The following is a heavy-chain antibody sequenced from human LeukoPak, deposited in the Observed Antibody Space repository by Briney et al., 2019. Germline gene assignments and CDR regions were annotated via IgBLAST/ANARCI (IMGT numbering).Heavy chain of an antibody. CDR3: ARDYYGSARNFDY. J-gene: IGHJ4*02. D-gene: IGHD3-10*01. Sequence: VASVKVSCKASGYIFISYGISWVRQAPGQGLEWMGWISGYSGNTNYAQKLQGRGTMATDTSTSTAYMELRSLRSDDTAVYYCARDYYGSARNFDYWGQGTLVTVSS. V-gene: IGHV1-18*01. CDR1: GYIFISYG. CDR2: ISGYSGNT.